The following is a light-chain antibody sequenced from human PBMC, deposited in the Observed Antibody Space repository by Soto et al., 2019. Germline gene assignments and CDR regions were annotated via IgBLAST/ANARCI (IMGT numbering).Light chain of an antibody. CDR3: QQFGSSPYT. CDR1: QGVSTSF. J-gene: IGKJ2*01. CDR2: AAS. Sequence: EIVFTQSPATLSVSPGERATLSCRASQGVSTSFLAWYQQKPGHAPRLLIHAASTRASGIPDRFSGSGSGTDFTLTISRLEPEDFAVYYCQQFGSSPYTFGQGTKVDIK. V-gene: IGKV3-20*01.